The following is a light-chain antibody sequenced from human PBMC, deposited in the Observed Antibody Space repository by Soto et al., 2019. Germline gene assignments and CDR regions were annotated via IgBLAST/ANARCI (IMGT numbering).Light chain of an antibody. V-gene: IGKV1-33*01. CDR1: QDISNY. Sequence: DIQMTQSPSSLSASVGDIVTITCQASQDISNYFNWYQQKQGKAPKLLIYDASNLETEVSSRFSGSGSGTEFTFTISSLQPEDIATYYCQQYDNLPPFTFGPGTKVDIK. CDR3: QQYDNLPPFT. J-gene: IGKJ3*01. CDR2: DAS.